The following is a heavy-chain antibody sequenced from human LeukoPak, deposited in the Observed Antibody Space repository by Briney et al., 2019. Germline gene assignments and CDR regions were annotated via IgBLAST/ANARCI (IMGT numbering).Heavy chain of an antibody. D-gene: IGHD3-10*01. CDR2: INAGNGNT. CDR1: GYTFSNSG. J-gene: IGHJ5*02. V-gene: IGHV1-3*01. CDR3: ARGRGLIGTSRFGP. Sequence: ASVKVSCKTSGYTFSNSGLHWVRQAPGQSLEWMGRINAGNGNTKYSQKFQDRLTITRDTSASTVYMELNSLKSEDTAMYYCARGRGLIGTSRFGPWGQGTLVIVSS.